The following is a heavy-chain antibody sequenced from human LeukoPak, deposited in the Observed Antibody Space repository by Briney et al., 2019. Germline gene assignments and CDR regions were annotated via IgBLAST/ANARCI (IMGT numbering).Heavy chain of an antibody. CDR2: ITPYSGGT. Sequence: ASVKVSCKASGGTFSSYAISWVRQAPGQGLEWMGWITPYSGGTNYAQRFQDRVTMTWDTSIGTANMELSGLKSDDTAVYYCARDRADNFDSSGYYPDGLDIWGQGTMVTVS. CDR1: GGTFSSYA. CDR3: ARDRADNFDSSGYYPDGLDI. J-gene: IGHJ3*02. V-gene: IGHV1-2*02. D-gene: IGHD3-22*01.